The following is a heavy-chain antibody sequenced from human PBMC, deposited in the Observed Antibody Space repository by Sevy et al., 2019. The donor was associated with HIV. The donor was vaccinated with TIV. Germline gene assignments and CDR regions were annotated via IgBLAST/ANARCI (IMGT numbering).Heavy chain of an antibody. CDR1: GFTFSSYS. J-gene: IGHJ4*02. Sequence: GGSLRLSCAASGFTFSSYSMNWVRQAPGKGLEWVSSISISSSYIYYADSVKGRFTISRANAKNSLYLQMNTLGAEDTAVYYCATGKVNYYDSSLARVWGQGTLVTVSS. CDR3: ATGKVNYYDSSLARV. CDR2: ISISSSYI. D-gene: IGHD3-22*01. V-gene: IGHV3-21*01.